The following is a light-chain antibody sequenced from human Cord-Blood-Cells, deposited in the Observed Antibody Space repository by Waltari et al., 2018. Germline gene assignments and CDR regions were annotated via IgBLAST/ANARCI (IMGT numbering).Light chain of an antibody. Sequence: EIVLTQSPGTLSLSPGEGATLSCMASKSVRSSYLAWYQQKPGQAPRLLIYGASSRATGIPDRFSGSGSGTDFTLTISRLEPEDFAVYYCQQYGSSPSFGQGTKLEIK. CDR2: GAS. CDR3: QQYGSSPS. J-gene: IGKJ2*03. V-gene: IGKV3-20*01. CDR1: KSVRSSY.